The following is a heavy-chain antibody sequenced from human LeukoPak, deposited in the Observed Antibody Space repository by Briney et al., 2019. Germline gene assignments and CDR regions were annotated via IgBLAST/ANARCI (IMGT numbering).Heavy chain of an antibody. J-gene: IGHJ4*02. Sequence: PGGSLRLSCAASGFTFSTSAMSWLRQAPGKGLEWVSAINGGGDNTYYAESVKGRFTISRDNSKNTLFLQMNTLRAEDTAVYYCAKGAAGVNRVFDYWGQGTLVTVSS. CDR2: INGGGDNT. CDR1: GFTFSTSA. D-gene: IGHD6-19*01. V-gene: IGHV3-23*01. CDR3: AKGAAGVNRVFDY.